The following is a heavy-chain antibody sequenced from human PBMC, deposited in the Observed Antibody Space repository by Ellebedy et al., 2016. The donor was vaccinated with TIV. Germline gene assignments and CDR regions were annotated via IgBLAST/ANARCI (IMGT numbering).Heavy chain of an antibody. D-gene: IGHD3-22*01. CDR3: AHSPEGYYYDNGGYFRSFGD. V-gene: IGHV2-5*01. J-gene: IGHJ4*02. Sequence: SGPTLVXPTPTLTLTCTFSGFSLTTSAVGVGWIRQPPGKALEWLAFIYGSDDTRYSTSLKTRLTITKDTSKNRVVLTMTNMGPVDTATYYCAHSPEGYYYDNGGYFRSFGDWGRGTLVTVSS. CDR2: IYGSDDT. CDR1: GFSLTTSAVG.